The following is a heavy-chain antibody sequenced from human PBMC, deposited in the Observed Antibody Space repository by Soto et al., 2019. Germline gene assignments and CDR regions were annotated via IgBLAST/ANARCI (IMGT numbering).Heavy chain of an antibody. D-gene: IGHD2-15*01. CDR1: GFALSSYW. Sequence: EVQLVESGGGLVQPGGSLRLSCAASGFALSSYWMHWVRQAPGKGLVWVSRINSDGNSILYADSVKGRFTISRDNAKNTLYLQMNSLRAEDTAVYYCARRNIPITYCNGGSCYCLDYWGQGTLVTVSS. CDR3: ARRNIPITYCNGGSCYCLDY. J-gene: IGHJ4*02. V-gene: IGHV3-74*01. CDR2: INSDGNSI.